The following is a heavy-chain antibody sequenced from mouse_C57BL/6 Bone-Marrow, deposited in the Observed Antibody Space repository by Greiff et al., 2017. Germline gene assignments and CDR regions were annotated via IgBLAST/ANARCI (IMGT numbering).Heavy chain of an antibody. CDR1: GYTFTSYW. D-gene: IGHD2-5*01. Sequence: QVQLQQPGAELVKPGASVKMSCKASGYTFTSYWITWVKQRPGQGLEWIGDIYPGSGSPNYNEKFKSKATLTVDTSSSTAYMQLSSLTSEDSAVYYCARPYYSNYWYFDVWGTGTTVTVAA. J-gene: IGHJ1*03. CDR2: IYPGSGSP. V-gene: IGHV1-55*01. CDR3: ARPYYSNYWYFDV.